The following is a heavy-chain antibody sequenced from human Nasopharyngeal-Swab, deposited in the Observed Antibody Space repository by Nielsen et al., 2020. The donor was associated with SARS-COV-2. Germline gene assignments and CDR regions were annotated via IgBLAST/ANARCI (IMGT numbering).Heavy chain of an antibody. V-gene: IGHV3-53*01. CDR3: ARDYGDYYFDY. Sequence: GESLKIPYAVSGFSFSSYGMHWVRQAPGKGLEWVSVIYSGGSTYYADSVKGRFTLSRHNSKNTLYLQMNSLRAEDTAVYYCARDYGDYYFDYWGQGTLVTVSS. CDR2: IYSGGST. J-gene: IGHJ4*02. D-gene: IGHD4-17*01. CDR1: GFSFSSYG.